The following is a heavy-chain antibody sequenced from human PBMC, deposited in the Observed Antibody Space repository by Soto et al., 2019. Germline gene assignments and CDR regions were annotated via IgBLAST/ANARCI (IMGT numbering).Heavy chain of an antibody. J-gene: IGHJ6*02. D-gene: IGHD3-3*01. CDR3: ARDRIFTYYDFWSGLDGSYGMDV. V-gene: IGHV3-30-3*01. CDR2: ISYDGSNK. Sequence: GGSLRLSCAASGFTFSSHAMHWVRQAPGKGLEWVAVISYDGSNKYYADSVKGRFTISRDNSKNTLYLQMNSLRAEDTAVYYCARDRIFTYYDFWSGLDGSYGMDVWGQGTTVTVSS. CDR1: GFTFSSHA.